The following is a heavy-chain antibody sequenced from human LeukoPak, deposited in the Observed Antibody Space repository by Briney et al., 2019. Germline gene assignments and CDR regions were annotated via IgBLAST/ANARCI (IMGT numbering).Heavy chain of an antibody. CDR2: INHSGST. CDR1: GGSFSGYY. D-gene: IGHD2-2*01. V-gene: IGHV4-34*01. J-gene: IGHJ4*02. CDR3: ARGGAGYCSSTSCRRGYSYGIYDY. Sequence: SETLSLTCAVYGGSFSGYYWSWIRRPPGKGLEWTGEINHSGSTNYNPSLKSRVTISVDTSKNQFSLKLSSVTAADTAVYYCARGGAGYCSSTSCRRGYSYGIYDYWGQGTLVTVSS.